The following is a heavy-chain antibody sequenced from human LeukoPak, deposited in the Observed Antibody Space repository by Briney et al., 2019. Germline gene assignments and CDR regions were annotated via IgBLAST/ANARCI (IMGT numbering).Heavy chain of an antibody. Sequence: ASVKVSCKASGYTFTGYYMRWVRQAPGQGLEWMGWINTNTGNPTYGQGFTGRFVFSLDTSVNTAYLQISSLQAEDTAVYYCARALPGCGSTNCYGLETWGQGTLVTVSS. J-gene: IGHJ5*02. CDR3: ARALPGCGSTNCYGLET. CDR1: GYTFTGYY. D-gene: IGHD2-2*01. V-gene: IGHV7-4-1*02. CDR2: INTNTGNP.